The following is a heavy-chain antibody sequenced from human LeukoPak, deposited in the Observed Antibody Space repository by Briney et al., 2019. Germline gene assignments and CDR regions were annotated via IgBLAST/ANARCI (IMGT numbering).Heavy chain of an antibody. CDR1: GFSFDTYA. J-gene: IGHJ4*02. V-gene: IGHV3-30*02. Sequence: PGGSLRLSCAASGFSFDTYAMHWVRQAPGQGLEWVALIWHDGSHKFYSNSVRGQFTISRDNSKNTVYLQMDSLRAGDTAVYYCAKDAPDYYGSGSYFFDYWGQGTLVTVSS. CDR2: IWHDGSHK. CDR3: AKDAPDYYGSGSYFFDY. D-gene: IGHD3-10*01.